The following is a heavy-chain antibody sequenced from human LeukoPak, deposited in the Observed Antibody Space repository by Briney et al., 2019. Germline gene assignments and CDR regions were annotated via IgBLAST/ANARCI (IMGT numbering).Heavy chain of an antibody. CDR3: ARDFSSTSNWELDY. CDR2: INSNSGGT. CDR1: GYTFIGYF. J-gene: IGHJ4*02. V-gene: IGHV1-2*06. Sequence: ASVKVSCKASGYTFIGYFIHWVRQAPGQGLEWMGRINSNSGGTEYAQKFQGRVTMTRDTSISTAYMELSRLTSDDTAVYYCARDFSSTSNWELDYWGQGTLVTVSS. D-gene: IGHD7-27*01.